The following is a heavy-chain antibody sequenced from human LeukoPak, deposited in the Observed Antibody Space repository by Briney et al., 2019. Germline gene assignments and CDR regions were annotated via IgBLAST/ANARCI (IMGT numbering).Heavy chain of an antibody. CDR1: GFTSTNYA. J-gene: IGHJ4*02. CDR2: ISTSGRGGAT. V-gene: IGHV3-23*01. CDR3: ARAPGSLVSVAARPYYFDF. D-gene: IGHD6-6*01. Sequence: PGRSLRLSSAPAGFTSTNYAMSWVRHAPGKGLGWVSIISTSGRGGATYYADSVKARFTISRDSPKNTLYLQMNSIRADDTAVYYCARAPGSLVSVAARPYYFDFWGQGTLVTVSS.